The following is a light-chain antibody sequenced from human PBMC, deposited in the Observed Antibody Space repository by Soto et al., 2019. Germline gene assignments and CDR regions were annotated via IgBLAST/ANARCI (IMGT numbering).Light chain of an antibody. Sequence: DIQMTQSPSSVSASVGDRVTITCRPSQTLSNYLTWFQQKPGKAPKVLIYGASTLQSGVPSRFSGSGSGAEFTLTISNLQPEDSATYYCQQSFSPLLTFGGGTKVDIK. V-gene: IGKV1-39*01. CDR2: GAS. CDR3: QQSFSPLLT. CDR1: QTLSNY. J-gene: IGKJ4*01.